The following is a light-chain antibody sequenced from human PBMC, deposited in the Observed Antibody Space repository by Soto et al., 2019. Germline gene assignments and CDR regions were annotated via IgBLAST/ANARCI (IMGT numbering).Light chain of an antibody. Sequence: QPVLTQPPSASGTPGQRVTISCSGSSSNNGSNTVNWYQQLPGTAPKLVIYSNNQRPSGVPDRFSGSKSGTSASLAISGLQSEDEADYYCVAWDDSLNGYVVFGGGTKLTVL. CDR2: SNN. CDR3: VAWDDSLNGYVV. J-gene: IGLJ2*01. CDR1: SSNNGSNT. V-gene: IGLV1-44*01.